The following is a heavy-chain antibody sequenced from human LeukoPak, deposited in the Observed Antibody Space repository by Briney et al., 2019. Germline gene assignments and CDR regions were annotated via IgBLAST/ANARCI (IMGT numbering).Heavy chain of an antibody. CDR3: AREKSGGGWYKKYYFDY. J-gene: IGHJ4*02. CDR2: IYTSGST. Sequence: SETLSLTCTVSGGSISSYYWSWIRQPAGEGLEWIGRIYTSGSTNYNPSLKSRVTISVDTSKNQFSLKLSSVTAADTAVYYCAREKSGGGWYKKYYFDYWGQGTLVTVSS. CDR1: GGSISSYY. V-gene: IGHV4-4*07. D-gene: IGHD6-19*01.